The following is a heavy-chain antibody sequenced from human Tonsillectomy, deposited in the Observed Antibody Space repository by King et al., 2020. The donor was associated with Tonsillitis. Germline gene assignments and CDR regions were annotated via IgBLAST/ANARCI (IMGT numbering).Heavy chain of an antibody. D-gene: IGHD2-21*02. CDR3: AKGDYYFDY. CDR1: GFTFSMYG. Sequence: VQLVESGGGVVQPGRALRLSFAASGFTFSMYGLQWVRQAPSKGLEWLAVISYDGSNKYYADSVKGRVTISRDNSKNTLYLQMNSLRAEDTAVYYCAKGDYYFDYWGQGTLVTVSS. CDR2: ISYDGSNK. V-gene: IGHV3-30*18. J-gene: IGHJ4*02.